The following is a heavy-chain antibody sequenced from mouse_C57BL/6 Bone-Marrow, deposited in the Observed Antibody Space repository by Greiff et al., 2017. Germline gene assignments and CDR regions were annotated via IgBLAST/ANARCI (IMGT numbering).Heavy chain of an antibody. Sequence: QVQLQQPGAELVMPGASVKLSCKASGYTFTSYWMHWVKQRPGQGLEWIGEIDPSDSYTNYNQKFKGKSTLTVDKSSSTAYMQLSSLTSEDSAVYYCARGGYGNYYAMDYWGQGTSGTVSS. CDR3: ARGGYGNYYAMDY. V-gene: IGHV1-69*01. J-gene: IGHJ4*01. CDR2: IDPSDSYT. D-gene: IGHD2-1*01. CDR1: GYTFTSYW.